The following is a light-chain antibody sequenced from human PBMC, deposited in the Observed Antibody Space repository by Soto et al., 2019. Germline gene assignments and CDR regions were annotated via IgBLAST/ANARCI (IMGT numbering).Light chain of an antibody. V-gene: IGKV1-13*02. Sequence: IQLTQSPSTLSASVGDRVTITCRASQGIGTALAWYHQRPGNSPDLLVYDASTLQSGVPSRFSGSGSETDFSLTISGRQPADFAHYYCQLFNIYPLTFGGGTSVEIK. J-gene: IGKJ4*01. CDR3: QLFNIYPLT. CDR2: DAS. CDR1: QGIGTA.